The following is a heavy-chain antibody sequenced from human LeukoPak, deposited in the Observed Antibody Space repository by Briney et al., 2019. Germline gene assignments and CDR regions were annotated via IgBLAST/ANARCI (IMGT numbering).Heavy chain of an antibody. V-gene: IGHV3-30*04. J-gene: IGHJ4*02. CDR2: ISNDGSNE. CDR1: GFTFSSHA. D-gene: IGHD3-22*01. CDR3: ARDHYDSSGYLFDY. Sequence: GGSLRLSCAASGFTFSSHAMHWVRQVPGKGLDWVALISNDGSNEYYADSVKGRFTISRDNSKSTVYLQMNSLRADDTAVYYCARDHYDSSGYLFDYWGQGTLVSVSS.